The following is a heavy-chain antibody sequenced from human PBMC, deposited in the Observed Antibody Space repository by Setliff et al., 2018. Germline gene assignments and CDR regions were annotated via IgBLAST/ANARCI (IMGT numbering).Heavy chain of an antibody. CDR1: GGSISSYY. Sequence: SETLSLTCTVSGGSISSYYWSWIRQPPGKGLEWIGYIYYSGGTNYNPSLKSRVTISVDTSKNQFSLKLSSVTAADTAVYYCASFAGSSWVDYWGQGTLVTVSS. J-gene: IGHJ4*02. CDR3: ASFAGSSWVDY. V-gene: IGHV4-59*01. CDR2: IYYSGGT. D-gene: IGHD6-13*01.